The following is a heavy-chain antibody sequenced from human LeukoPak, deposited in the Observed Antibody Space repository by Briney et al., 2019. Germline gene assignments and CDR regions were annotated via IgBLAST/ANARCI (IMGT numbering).Heavy chain of an antibody. V-gene: IGHV1-18*01. Sequence: ASVKVSCKASGYTFTSYGISWVRQAPGQGLEWMGWISAYNGNTNYAQKLQGRVTMTTDTSTSTAYMELRSLRSDVTAVYYCARDKGSGRSPMYYFDYWGQGTLVTVSS. CDR2: ISAYNGNT. CDR3: ARDKGSGRSPMYYFDY. J-gene: IGHJ4*02. CDR1: GYTFTSYG. D-gene: IGHD6-19*01.